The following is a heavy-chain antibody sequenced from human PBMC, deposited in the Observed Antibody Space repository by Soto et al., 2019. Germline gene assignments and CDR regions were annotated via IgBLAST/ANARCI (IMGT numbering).Heavy chain of an antibody. CDR2: ISAYNGNT. CDR3: ARDLALFIAAAGPQGDS. D-gene: IGHD6-13*01. J-gene: IGHJ4*02. Sequence: QVQLVQSGAEVKKPGASVKVSCKASGYTFTSYGISWVRQAPGQGLERMGWISAYNGNTNYAQKLQGRVTMTTDTSTSTAYMELRSLRSDDTAVYYCARDLALFIAAAGPQGDSWGQGTMVTVSS. V-gene: IGHV1-18*01. CDR1: GYTFTSYG.